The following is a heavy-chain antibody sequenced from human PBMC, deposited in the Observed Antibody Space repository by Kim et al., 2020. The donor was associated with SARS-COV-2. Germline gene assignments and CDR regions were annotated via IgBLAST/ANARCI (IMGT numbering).Heavy chain of an antibody. V-gene: IGHV3-53*01. CDR2: GGST. D-gene: IGHD2-8*01. J-gene: IGHJ4*02. Sequence: GGSTYYADSGKGRFTISRDNAKNTLYLQMNSLRAEDTAVYYCARDRVSDYWGQGTLVTVSS. CDR3: ARDRVSDY.